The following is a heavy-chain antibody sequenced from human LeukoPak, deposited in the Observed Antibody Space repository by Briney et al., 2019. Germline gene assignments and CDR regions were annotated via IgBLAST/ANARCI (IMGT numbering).Heavy chain of an antibody. J-gene: IGHJ6*02. CDR3: ARVSPIAVAGSSYYYAMDV. D-gene: IGHD6-19*01. CDR2: IYSSGTT. Sequence: SETPSLTCNVSGGSISNYYWTWIRQPAGKALEWIGRIYSSGTTTYNPSLNTRVAMSVDTSRNQFSLKLSSVPAADAAVYYCARVSPIAVAGSSYYYAMDVWGQGTTVTVSS. CDR1: GGSISNYY. V-gene: IGHV4-4*07.